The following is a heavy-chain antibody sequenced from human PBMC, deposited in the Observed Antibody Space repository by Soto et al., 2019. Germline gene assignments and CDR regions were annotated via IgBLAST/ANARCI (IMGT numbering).Heavy chain of an antibody. Sequence: VKVSCKASGYTFTGYYMHWVRQAPGQGLEWMGWINPNSGGTNYAQKFQGWVTMTRDTSISTAYMELSRLRSDDTAVYYCARSVRGVMSYGMDVWGQGTTVTAP. CDR3: ARSVRGVMSYGMDV. J-gene: IGHJ6*02. CDR2: INPNSGGT. CDR1: GYTFTGYY. V-gene: IGHV1-2*04. D-gene: IGHD3-10*01.